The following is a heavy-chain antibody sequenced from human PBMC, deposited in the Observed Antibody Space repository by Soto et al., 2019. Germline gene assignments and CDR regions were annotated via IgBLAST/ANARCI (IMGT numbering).Heavy chain of an antibody. CDR1: GYTFTSYG. CDR3: ARVSDSSSWYAGGYNWFDP. J-gene: IGHJ5*02. CDR2: ISAYNGNT. D-gene: IGHD6-13*01. Sequence: ASVKVSCKASGYTFTSYGISWVRQAPGQGLEWMGWISAYNGNTNYAQKLQGRVTMTTDTSTSTAYMELRSLRSDDTAVYYCARVSDSSSWYAGGYNWFDPWGQGTLVTVSA. V-gene: IGHV1-18*01.